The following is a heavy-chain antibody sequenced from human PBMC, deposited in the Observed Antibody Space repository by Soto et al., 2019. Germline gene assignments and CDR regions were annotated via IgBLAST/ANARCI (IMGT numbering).Heavy chain of an antibody. CDR3: ARDTNHNIAAAATPYFYYYYMDV. CDR1: GGSISSYY. D-gene: IGHD6-13*01. V-gene: IGHV4-59*01. CDR2: IYYSENT. Sequence: QVQLQESGPGLVKPSETLSLTCTVSGGSISSYYWSWIRQPPGKGLEWIGYIYYSENTNYNPSLKSRVTISVDTSKNQFSLKLSSVTAADTAVYYCARDTNHNIAAAATPYFYYYYMDVWGKGTTVTVSS. J-gene: IGHJ6*03.